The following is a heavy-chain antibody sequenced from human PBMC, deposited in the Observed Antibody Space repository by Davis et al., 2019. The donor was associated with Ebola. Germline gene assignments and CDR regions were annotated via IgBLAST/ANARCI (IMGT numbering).Heavy chain of an antibody. CDR3: ARRRSKGNYYDSSGSPPRYYYYGMDV. CDR2: INHSGST. Sequence: SETLSLTCAVSGGSISSSNWWSWVRQPPGKGLEWIGEINHSGSTNYNPSLKSRVTISVDTSKNQFSLKLSSVTAADTAVYYCARRRSKGNYYDSSGSPPRYYYYGMDVWGQGTTVTVSS. CDR1: GGSISSSNW. V-gene: IGHV4-4*02. D-gene: IGHD3-22*01. J-gene: IGHJ6*02.